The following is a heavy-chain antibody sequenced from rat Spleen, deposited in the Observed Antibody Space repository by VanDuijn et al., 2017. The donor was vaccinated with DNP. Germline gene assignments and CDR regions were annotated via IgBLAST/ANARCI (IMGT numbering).Heavy chain of an antibody. J-gene: IGHJ2*01. CDR3: TSNPHVRTAAPFDY. V-gene: IGHV5-31*01. Sequence: VQLKESGPVLVQASETLSLTCTVSGFTFNNYWMSWIRQAPGKGLEWLASIPNPGGSIYYQDSVKGRFSLSRDNAKSTLYLQLNSLRSEDTATYYCTSNPHVRTAAPFDYWGQGVMVTVSS. D-gene: IGHD3-8*01. CDR2: IPNPGGSI. CDR1: GFTFNNYW.